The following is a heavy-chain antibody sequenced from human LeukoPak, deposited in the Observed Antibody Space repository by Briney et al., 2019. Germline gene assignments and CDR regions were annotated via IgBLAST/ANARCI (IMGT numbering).Heavy chain of an antibody. CDR3: ARGPVRHDYVWGSYRYPRGAFDI. CDR1: GGSFSGYY. V-gene: IGHV4-34*01. Sequence: SETLSLTCAVYGGSFSGYYWSWIRQPPGKGLEWIGEINHSGSTNYNPSLKSRVTISVDTSKNRFSLKLSSVTAADTAVYYCARGPVRHDYVWGSYRYPRGAFDIWGQGTMVTVSS. D-gene: IGHD3-16*02. CDR2: INHSGST. J-gene: IGHJ3*02.